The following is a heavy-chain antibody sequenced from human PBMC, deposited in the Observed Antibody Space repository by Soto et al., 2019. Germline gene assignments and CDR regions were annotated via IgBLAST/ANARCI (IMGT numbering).Heavy chain of an antibody. D-gene: IGHD5-12*01. Sequence: GASVKVSCKASGYIFTRYAIHWVRQAPGQRLEWMGWINVGNGDTKYSPKLQGRVTITRDTSASTAYMDLNSLISEDTAVYYCARDEIVGTAWGQGTLVTVSS. CDR2: INVGNGDT. CDR1: GYIFTRYA. V-gene: IGHV1-3*01. J-gene: IGHJ5*02. CDR3: ARDEIVGTA.